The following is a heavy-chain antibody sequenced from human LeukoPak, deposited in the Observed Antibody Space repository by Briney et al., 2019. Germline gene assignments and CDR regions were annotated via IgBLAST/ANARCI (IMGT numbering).Heavy chain of an antibody. D-gene: IGHD6-6*01. J-gene: IGHJ4*02. Sequence: PGGSLRLSCAASGFTFSSYWMHWVRHAPGKGLVWLSRIKSDGSITSYADSVKGRFTISRDNAKNTLYLQMNSLRAEDTAIYYCTRDHYSNSPYWGQGTLVTVSS. CDR3: TRDHYSNSPY. CDR2: IKSDGSIT. CDR1: GFTFSSYW. V-gene: IGHV3-74*01.